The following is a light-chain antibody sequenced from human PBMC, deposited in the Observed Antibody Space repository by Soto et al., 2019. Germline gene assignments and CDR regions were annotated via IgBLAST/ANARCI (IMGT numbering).Light chain of an antibody. V-gene: IGKV1-39*01. Sequence: DIQMTQSPSSLSASVGDRVTITCRASQSISSYLNWYQQKPGKAPKLLIYAASSLQSGVPSRFSGSGSGTDFTLTISSLQPADFATYYCQQRRTFGQGTRLEIK. CDR2: AAS. CDR3: QQRRT. CDR1: QSISSY. J-gene: IGKJ5*01.